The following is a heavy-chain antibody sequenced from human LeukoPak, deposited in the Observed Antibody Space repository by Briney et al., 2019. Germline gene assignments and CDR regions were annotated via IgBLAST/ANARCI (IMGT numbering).Heavy chain of an antibody. J-gene: IGHJ4*02. CDR1: GFTFSSYA. CDR3: AKGGINIFDY. V-gene: IGHV3-23*01. CDR2: ISRSGGST. D-gene: IGHD2/OR15-2a*01. Sequence: PGGSLRLSCAASGFTFSSYAMSWVRQAPGKGLEWVSSISRSGGSTYNADSVKGRFTISRDNSKNTLYLQMNSLRAEDTAVYYYAKGGINIFDYWGQGTLVTVSS.